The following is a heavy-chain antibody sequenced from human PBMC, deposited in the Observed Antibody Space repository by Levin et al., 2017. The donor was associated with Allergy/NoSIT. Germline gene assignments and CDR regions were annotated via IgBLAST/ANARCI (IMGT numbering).Heavy chain of an antibody. V-gene: IGHV4-4*02. CDR3: ARGGSGWRPRYYYYGMDV. Sequence: NPGGSLRLSCAVSGGSISSSNWWSWVRQPPGKGLEWLGEIYHSGSTNYNPSLKSRVTISVDKSKNQFSLKLSSVTAADTAVYYCARGGSGWRPRYYYYGMDVWGQGTTVTVSS. D-gene: IGHD6-19*01. CDR1: GGSISSSNW. CDR2: IYHSGST. J-gene: IGHJ6*02.